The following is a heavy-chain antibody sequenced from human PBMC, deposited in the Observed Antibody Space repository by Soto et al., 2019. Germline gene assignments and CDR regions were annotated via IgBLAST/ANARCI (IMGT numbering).Heavy chain of an antibody. D-gene: IGHD3-22*01. Sequence: GGSLRLSCAASGFTFSSYSMNWVRQAPGKGLEWDSYISSRSSTIYYAETVKGRFTISRDNAKNSLYLQMNSLRAEDTAVYYCASIYYYDSSGYYYGMDVWGQGTTVTVS. CDR3: ASIYYYDSSGYYYGMDV. CDR1: GFTFSSYS. CDR2: ISSRSSTI. J-gene: IGHJ6*02. V-gene: IGHV3-48*01.